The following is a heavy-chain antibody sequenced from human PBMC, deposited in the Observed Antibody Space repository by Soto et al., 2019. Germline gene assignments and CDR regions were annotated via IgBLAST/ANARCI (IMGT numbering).Heavy chain of an antibody. CDR3: AKTKDSLRYYYYGMDV. J-gene: IGHJ6*02. V-gene: IGHV3-30*18. CDR1: GFIFISYR. CDR2: IPYDGSDK. Sequence: GGSLRLSCAASGFIFISYRMNSVRQAPGTGLEWVAVIPYDGSDKYYEDFVKGRFTISRDNSKNTVYLQMNSLRAEDTAVYYCAKTKDSLRYYYYGMDVWGQGTTVTVSS. D-gene: IGHD3-16*01.